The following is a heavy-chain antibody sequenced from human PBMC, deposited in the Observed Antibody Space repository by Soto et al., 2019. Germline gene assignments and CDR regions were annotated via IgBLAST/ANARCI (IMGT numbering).Heavy chain of an antibody. CDR1: GDSISSYY. CDR3: TRHASGGDYRFDY. J-gene: IGHJ4*02. Sequence: PSETLSLTCTVSGDSISSYYWSWIRQPPGKGLEWIGYIYYSGSTKYNPSLKSRVTISVDTSKNQFSLNLSSVTAADTAVYYCTRHASGGDYRFDYWGQGTLVTVSS. D-gene: IGHD4-17*01. V-gene: IGHV4-59*08. CDR2: IYYSGST.